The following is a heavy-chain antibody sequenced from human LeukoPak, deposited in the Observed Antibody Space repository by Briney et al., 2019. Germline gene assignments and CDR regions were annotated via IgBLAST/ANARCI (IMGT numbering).Heavy chain of an antibody. CDR3: ARDRGVRGVLDY. V-gene: IGHV1-69*13. CDR1: GGTFSSYA. D-gene: IGHD3-10*01. Sequence: VASVTVSCKASGGTFSSYAISWVRQAPGQGLEWMGGIIPIFGTANYAQKFQGRVTITADESTSTAYMELSSLRSEDTAVYYCARDRGVRGVLDYWGQGTLVTVSS. CDR2: IIPIFGTA. J-gene: IGHJ4*02.